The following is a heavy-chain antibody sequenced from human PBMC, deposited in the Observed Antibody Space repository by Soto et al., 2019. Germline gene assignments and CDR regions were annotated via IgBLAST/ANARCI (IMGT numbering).Heavy chain of an antibody. J-gene: IGHJ3*02. V-gene: IGHV1-3*01. CDR3: ASSRLMITFGGVIPDAFDI. Sequence: ASVKVSCKASGYTFTSYAMHWVRQAPGQRLEWMGWINAGNGNTKYSQKFQGRVTITRDTSASTAYMELSSLRSEDTAVYYCASSRLMITFGGVIPDAFDIWGQGTMVTVSS. D-gene: IGHD3-16*02. CDR2: INAGNGNT. CDR1: GYTFTSYA.